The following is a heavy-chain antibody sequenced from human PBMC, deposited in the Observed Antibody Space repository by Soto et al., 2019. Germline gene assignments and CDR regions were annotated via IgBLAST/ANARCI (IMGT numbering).Heavy chain of an antibody. J-gene: IGHJ4*02. CDR3: AHRRRYSSSWYAGFDY. D-gene: IGHD6-13*01. Sequence: QITLKESGPTLVNPTQTLTLTCTFSGFSLTTSGVGVGWIRQPPGKALEWLALIYWDDAKRYSPSLRSRLTITKDPSKNQVVLTMTNMDPVDTATYYCAHRRRYSSSWYAGFDYWGQGTLVTVSS. CDR1: GFSLTTSGVG. V-gene: IGHV2-5*02. CDR2: IYWDDAK.